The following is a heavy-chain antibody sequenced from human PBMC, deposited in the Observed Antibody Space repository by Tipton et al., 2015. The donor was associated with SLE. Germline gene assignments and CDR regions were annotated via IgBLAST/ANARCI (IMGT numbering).Heavy chain of an antibody. Sequence: QSGPEVKKPGESLKISCKGSGYTFINYWIGWVRQMPGKGLELMGIIYPGDSDTRYSPSFEGQVTISADKSISTAYLQWSSLQASDTAIYYCVRRRGYYGSGDGFDIWGQGTMVTVSS. CDR3: VRRRGYYGSGDGFDI. CDR2: IYPGDSDT. J-gene: IGHJ3*02. V-gene: IGHV5-51*01. D-gene: IGHD3-10*01. CDR1: GYTFINYW.